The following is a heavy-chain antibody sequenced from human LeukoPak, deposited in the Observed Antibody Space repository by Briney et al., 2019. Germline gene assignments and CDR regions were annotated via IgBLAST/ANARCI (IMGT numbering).Heavy chain of an antibody. Sequence: GGSLRLSCAASGFTLSSYWMSWVRQAPGKGLEWVANIDRDGSEKNYVDSVKGRFTISKDNTKNSLYLQMNSLRVEDTAVYYCPRDSNYASREFDYWGQGILVTVSS. CDR2: IDRDGSEK. D-gene: IGHD1-7*01. V-gene: IGHV3-7*01. J-gene: IGHJ4*02. CDR3: PRDSNYASREFDY. CDR1: GFTLSSYW.